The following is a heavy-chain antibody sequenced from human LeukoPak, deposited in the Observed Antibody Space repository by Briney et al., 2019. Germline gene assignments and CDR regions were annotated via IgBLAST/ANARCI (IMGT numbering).Heavy chain of an antibody. Sequence: PSETLSVTCNVSGCSISIDYYWGWIRQPPGKGLEWIGSIHQIGSTYYNPSLKSRVSISMDKSKNQFSLKLKSVTAADTAVYFCARGGTGYYDSSYYYPYWGQGSLVTVSS. V-gene: IGHV4-38-2*02. J-gene: IGHJ4*02. CDR1: GCSISIDYY. CDR3: ARGGTGYYDSSYYYPY. D-gene: IGHD3-3*01. CDR2: IHQIGST.